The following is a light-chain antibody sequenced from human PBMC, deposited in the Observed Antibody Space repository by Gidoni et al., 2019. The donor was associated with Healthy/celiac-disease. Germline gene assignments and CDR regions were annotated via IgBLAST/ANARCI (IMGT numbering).Light chain of an antibody. V-gene: IGKV3-11*01. CDR3: QQSSNWPWT. CDR2: DAS. J-gene: IGKJ1*01. Sequence: EIVFTQSPATLSLSPGERATLSCRASQSVSSYLAWYQQKPGQAPRLLIYDASNRATGIPARFSGSGSGTDFTLTISSLEPEDFAVYYCQQSSNWPWTFGKGTKVEIK. CDR1: QSVSSY.